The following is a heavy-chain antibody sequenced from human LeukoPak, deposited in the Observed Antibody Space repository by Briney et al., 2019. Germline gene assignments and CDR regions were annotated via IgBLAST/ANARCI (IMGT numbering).Heavy chain of an antibody. Sequence: GGSLRLSCAASGFIFSSYTMNWVRQAPGKGLEWVSSISSSSSYIYYADSVKGRFTISRDNAKKSLYLQMNSLRVEDTAVYYCAKVAKYYYGPETYYFFEQWGQGTPVTASS. CDR1: GFIFSSYT. J-gene: IGHJ4*02. CDR3: AKVAKYYYGPETYYFFEQ. CDR2: ISSSSSYI. V-gene: IGHV3-21*01. D-gene: IGHD3-10*01.